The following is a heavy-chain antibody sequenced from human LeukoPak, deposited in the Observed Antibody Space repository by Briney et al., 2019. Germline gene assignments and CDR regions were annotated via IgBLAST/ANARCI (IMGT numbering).Heavy chain of an antibody. CDR2: IYCSGST. CDR3: ARKIAAAGDAFDI. CDR1: GGSISSYY. D-gene: IGHD6-13*01. Sequence: PSETLSLTCTVSGGSISSYYWSWIRQPPGKGLEWIGYIYCSGSTNYNPSLKSRVTISVDTSKNQFSLKLSSVTAADTAVYYCARKIAAAGDAFDIWGQGTMVTVSS. V-gene: IGHV4-59*01. J-gene: IGHJ3*02.